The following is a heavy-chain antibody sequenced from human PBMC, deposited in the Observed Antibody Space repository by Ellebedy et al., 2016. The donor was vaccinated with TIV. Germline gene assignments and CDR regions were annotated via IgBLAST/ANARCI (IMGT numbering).Heavy chain of an antibody. CDR3: ARGGSYGDYAVQVNSWFDS. V-gene: IGHV3-7*01. Sequence: GESLKISCAASGFSFRSYWMSWVRQAPGKGLEWVANIYQDGSDQYYVDSVKGRFTISRDNAKNSLFLQMNSLRVEDTAVYYCARGGSYGDYAVQVNSWFDSWGRGTLVTVSS. D-gene: IGHD4-17*01. J-gene: IGHJ5*01. CDR1: GFSFRSYW. CDR2: IYQDGSDQ.